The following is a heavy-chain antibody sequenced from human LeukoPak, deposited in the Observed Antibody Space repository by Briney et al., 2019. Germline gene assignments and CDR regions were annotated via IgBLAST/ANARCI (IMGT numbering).Heavy chain of an antibody. CDR3: ARAPHEEYYFDY. V-gene: IGHV1-8*03. Sequence: ASVKVSCKASGYTFTSYDINWVRQATGQGLEWMGWMNPNSGNTGYAQKFQGRVTITRNTSISTAYMELSSLRSEDMAVYYCARAPHEEYYFDYWGQGTLVTVSS. CDR2: MNPNSGNT. D-gene: IGHD3-10*01. CDR1: GYTFTSYD. J-gene: IGHJ4*02.